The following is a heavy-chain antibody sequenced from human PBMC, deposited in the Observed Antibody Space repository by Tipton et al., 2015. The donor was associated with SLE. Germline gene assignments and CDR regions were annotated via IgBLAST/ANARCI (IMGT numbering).Heavy chain of an antibody. D-gene: IGHD4-17*01. Sequence: TLSLTCTVSGGSISSHYWSWIRQPPGKGLEWIGYIYYSGRTYYNPSLKSRVTISVDTSKNQFSLKLSSVTAADTAVYYCAREGEVTTSPYYFDYWGQGTLVTVSS. CDR3: AREGEVTTSPYYFDY. CDR2: IYYSGRT. V-gene: IGHV4-59*11. J-gene: IGHJ4*02. CDR1: GGSISSHY.